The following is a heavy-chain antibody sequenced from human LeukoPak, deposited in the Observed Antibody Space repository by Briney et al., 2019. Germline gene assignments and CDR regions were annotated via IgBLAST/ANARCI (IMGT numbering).Heavy chain of an antibody. CDR3: ASARETCIGCTCYEYFHH. Sequence: QPGGSLRLSCAASGFTVTTKSMAWVRQAPGRGLEWVSVFYSPGSTYYADSVHGRFTISRDNSLNTLFLQMNSLRVEDTAVYYCASARETCIGCTCYEYFHHWGQGTPLTVSS. CDR2: FYSPGST. D-gene: IGHD2-15*01. CDR1: GFTVTTKS. V-gene: IGHV3-53*01. J-gene: IGHJ1*01.